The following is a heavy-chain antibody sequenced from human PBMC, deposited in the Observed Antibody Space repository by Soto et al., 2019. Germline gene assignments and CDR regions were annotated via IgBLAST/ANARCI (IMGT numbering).Heavy chain of an antibody. Sequence: SETLSLTCTVSGGSVRSGSYSWRWIRQPPGMGLEWIGYIYYSGSTNYNPSLKSRVTISVDTSKNQFSLKLSSVTAADTAVYYCARDGIYCSSPSCYTDWFDPWGQGTLVTVSS. CDR2: IYYSGST. CDR3: ARDGIYCSSPSCYTDWFDP. V-gene: IGHV4-61*01. D-gene: IGHD2-2*02. J-gene: IGHJ5*02. CDR1: GGSVRSGSYS.